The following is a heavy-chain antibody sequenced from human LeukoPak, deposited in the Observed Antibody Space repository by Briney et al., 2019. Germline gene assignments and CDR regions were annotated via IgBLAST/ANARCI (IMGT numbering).Heavy chain of an antibody. CDR2: THYSGTT. CDR3: LTVDATMGVDY. J-gene: IGHJ4*02. Sequence: SETLSLTCTVSGASISSYHWSWIRQPPGRGLEWIGYTHYSGTTNYNPSLRSRLTMSVDTSKNQFPLKLTSVTAADTAVYYCLTVDATMGVDYWGQGTLVTVSP. V-gene: IGHV4-59*08. D-gene: IGHD5-18*01. CDR1: GASISSYH.